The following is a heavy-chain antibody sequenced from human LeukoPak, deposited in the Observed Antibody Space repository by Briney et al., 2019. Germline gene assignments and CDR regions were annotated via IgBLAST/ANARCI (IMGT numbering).Heavy chain of an antibody. J-gene: IGHJ4*02. CDR1: GFTFSSYS. D-gene: IGHD6-19*01. Sequence: GGSLRLSCAASGFTFSSYSMNWVRQAPGKGLEWVSSISSSSSSYIYYADLVKGRFTISRDNDKNSLYLQMNSLRAEDTAVYSCARGSMVDGTDYWGQGTLVTVSS. CDR2: ISSSSSSYI. CDR3: ARGSMVDGTDY. V-gene: IGHV3-21*01.